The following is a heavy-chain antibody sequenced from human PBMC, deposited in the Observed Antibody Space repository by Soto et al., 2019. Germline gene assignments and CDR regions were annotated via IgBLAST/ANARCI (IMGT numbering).Heavy chain of an antibody. CDR1: GGTFSSYA. Sequence: GASVKVSCKASGGTFSSYAISWVRQAPGQGLEWMGWISPYNGDTNFAQKLQGRVTMTTDTSTTTAYMELRSLRSDDTAVYYCARVGLYYYYYYMDVWGKGTTVTVSS. CDR2: ISPYNGDT. J-gene: IGHJ6*03. V-gene: IGHV1-18*01. CDR3: ARVGLYYYYYYMDV.